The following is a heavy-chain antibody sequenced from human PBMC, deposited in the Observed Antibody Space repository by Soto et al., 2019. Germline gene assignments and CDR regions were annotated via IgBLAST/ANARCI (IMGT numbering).Heavy chain of an antibody. CDR3: ARDARGTRGFDEMDI. Sequence: GASVKVSCKASGYIFTGYHIHWVRQAPGRGLEWMGWINPSSGDTDYAQNFQGRVTMTRDTPFNLVYMEMSGLMSDDTAVYYCARDARGTRGFDEMDIWGQGTTVTVSS. V-gene: IGHV1-2*02. CDR1: GYIFTGYH. J-gene: IGHJ6*02. D-gene: IGHD3-9*01. CDR2: INPSSGDT.